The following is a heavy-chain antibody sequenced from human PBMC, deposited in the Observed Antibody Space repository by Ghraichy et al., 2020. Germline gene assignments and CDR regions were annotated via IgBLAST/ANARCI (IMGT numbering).Heavy chain of an antibody. D-gene: IGHD2-21*01. CDR3: ARASRVVRFYYYDGMDV. CDR2: ISTSSRSI. J-gene: IGHJ6*02. CDR1: GFIFSGYN. V-gene: IGHV3-48*02. Sequence: GESLNISCVGSGFIFSGYNMNWVRQSPGKGLEWVAYISTSSRSIFYADSVKGRFTVSRDNAKNSLSLQMSSLRNEDTAVYYRARASRVVRFYYYDGMDVWGQGTTVTVSS.